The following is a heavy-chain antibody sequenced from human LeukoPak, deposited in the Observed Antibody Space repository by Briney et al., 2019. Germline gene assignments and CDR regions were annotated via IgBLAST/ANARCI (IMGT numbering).Heavy chain of an antibody. Sequence: ASVKVSCKASGYTFTSYAMHWVRQAPGQRLEWMGWINAGNGNTKYSQKFQGRVTITRDTSASTAYMELSSLRSEDTAVYYCARVQGRNNNVLRYFDWPNDAFDIWGQGTMVTVSS. CDR1: GYTFTSYA. V-gene: IGHV1-3*01. D-gene: IGHD3-9*01. CDR2: INAGNGNT. J-gene: IGHJ3*02. CDR3: ARVQGRNNNVLRYFDWPNDAFDI.